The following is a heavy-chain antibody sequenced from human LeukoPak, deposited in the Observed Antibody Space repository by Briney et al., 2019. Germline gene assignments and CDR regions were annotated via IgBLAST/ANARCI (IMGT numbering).Heavy chain of an antibody. CDR1: GGSFSGSY. V-gene: IGHV4-34*01. Sequence: SETLSLTCAVYGGSFSGSYWSWIRQPPGKGLDWIGEINHSGYTHDNPSLKSRVTISIDTSKKQSSLKLGSVTAADTAVYYCTRSPPPGATAYGVVDLWGQGTLVTVSS. J-gene: IGHJ4*02. CDR3: TRSPPPGATAYGVVDL. CDR2: INHSGYT. D-gene: IGHD3-3*01.